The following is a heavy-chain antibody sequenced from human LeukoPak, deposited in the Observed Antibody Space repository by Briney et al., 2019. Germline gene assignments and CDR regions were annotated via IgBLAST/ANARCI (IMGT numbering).Heavy chain of an antibody. CDR2: IYYSGST. CDR1: GGSVSSYY. D-gene: IGHD1-26*01. V-gene: IGHV4-59*02. CDR3: ATFIVGATTFDY. J-gene: IGHJ4*02. Sequence: SETLSLTCTVSGGSVSSYYWSWIRQPPGKGLEWIGYIYYSGSTNYNPSLKSRVTISVDTSKNQFSLKLSSVTAADTAVYYCATFIVGATTFDYWGQGTLVTVSS.